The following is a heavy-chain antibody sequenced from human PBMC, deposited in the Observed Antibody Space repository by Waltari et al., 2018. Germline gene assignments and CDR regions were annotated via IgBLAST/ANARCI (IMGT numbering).Heavy chain of an antibody. V-gene: IGHV3-64*01. CDR3: ARVKDYYDSSGYYFYWYFDL. D-gene: IGHD3-22*01. CDR1: GFTFSSYA. CDR2: ISSNGGST. Sequence: EVQLVESGGGLVQPGGSLRLSCAASGFTFSSYAMHLVRQAPGQGLEYVSAISSNGGSTYYANSVKGRFTISRDNSKNTLYLQMGSLRAEDMAVYYCARVKDYYDSSGYYFYWYFDLWGRGTLVTVSS. J-gene: IGHJ2*01.